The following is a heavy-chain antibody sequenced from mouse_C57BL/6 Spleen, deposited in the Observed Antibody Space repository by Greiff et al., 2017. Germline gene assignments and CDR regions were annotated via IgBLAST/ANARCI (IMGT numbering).Heavy chain of an antibody. J-gene: IGHJ4*01. V-gene: IGHV1-78*01. CDR2: IYPRDGST. CDR1: GYTFTDHT. CDR3: AREWDDGYPYAMDY. D-gene: IGHD2-3*01. Sequence: VQLQQSDAELVKPGASVKISCKVSGYTFTDHTIHWMKQRPEQGLEWIGYIYPRDGSTKYNEKFKGKATLTADKSSSTAYMQLNSLTSEDAAVSFCAREWDDGYPYAMDYWGQGTSVTVSS.